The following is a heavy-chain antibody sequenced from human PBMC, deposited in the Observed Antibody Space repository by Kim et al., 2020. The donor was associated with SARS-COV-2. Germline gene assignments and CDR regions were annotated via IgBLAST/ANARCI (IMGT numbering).Heavy chain of an antibody. CDR3: ARDRRGYSYGHDAFDI. Sequence: KLQGRVTMTTDTSTSTAYMELRSLRSDDTAVYYCARDRRGYSYGHDAFDIWGQGTMVTVSS. V-gene: IGHV1-18*01. D-gene: IGHD5-18*01. J-gene: IGHJ3*02.